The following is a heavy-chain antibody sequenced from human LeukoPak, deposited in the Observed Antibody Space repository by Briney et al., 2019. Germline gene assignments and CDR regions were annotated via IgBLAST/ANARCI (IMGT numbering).Heavy chain of an antibody. Sequence: GGSLRLSCAASGFTFSSYWMHWVRQAPGKGLVWVSHISSDGSSTSYADSVKGRVTISRDNAKNTLYLQMNRLRAEDTAVYYCARDKVSNYVFDYWGQGTLVTVSS. CDR1: GFTFSSYW. V-gene: IGHV3-74*01. CDR3: ARDKVSNYVFDY. D-gene: IGHD4-11*01. J-gene: IGHJ4*02. CDR2: ISSDGSST.